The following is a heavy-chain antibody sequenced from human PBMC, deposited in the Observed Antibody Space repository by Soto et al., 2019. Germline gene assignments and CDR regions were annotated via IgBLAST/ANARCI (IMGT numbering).Heavy chain of an antibody. V-gene: IGHV4-34*01. CDR2: INHSGST. D-gene: IGHD6-13*01. J-gene: IGHJ6*02. Sequence: SETLSLTCAVYGGSFSGYYWSWIRQPPGKGLEWIGEINHSGSTNYNPSLKSRVTISVDTSKNQFSLKLSSVTAADTAVYYCARLAGEGSSWYYYYYGMDVWGQGTTVTVSS. CDR3: ARLAGEGSSWYYYYYGMDV. CDR1: GGSFSGYY.